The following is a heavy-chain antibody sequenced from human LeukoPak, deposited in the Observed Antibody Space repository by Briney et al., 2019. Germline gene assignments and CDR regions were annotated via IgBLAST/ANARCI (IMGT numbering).Heavy chain of an antibody. CDR2: ISSSGSTI. CDR1: GFTFSSYE. J-gene: IGHJ4*02. Sequence: GGSLRLSCAASGFTFSSYEMNWVRQAPGKGLEWVSYISSSGSTIYYADSVKGRFTISRDNAKNSLYLQMNSLRAEDTAVYYCARGGGYGDFSIDYWGQGTLVTVSS. V-gene: IGHV3-48*03. D-gene: IGHD4-17*01. CDR3: ARGGGYGDFSIDY.